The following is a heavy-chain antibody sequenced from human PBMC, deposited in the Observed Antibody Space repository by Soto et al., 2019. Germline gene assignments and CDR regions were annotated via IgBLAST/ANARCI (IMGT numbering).Heavy chain of an antibody. J-gene: IGHJ4*02. V-gene: IGHV4-34*01. CDR3: ARGQVPYDFWSGYPAYYFDY. CDR1: GGSFSGYY. D-gene: IGHD3-3*01. CDR2: INHSGST. Sequence: SETLSLTCAVYGGSFSGYYWSWIRQPPGKGLEWIGEINHSGSTNCNPSLKSRVTISVDTSKNQFSLKLSSVTAADTAVYYCARGQVPYDFWSGYPAYYFDYWGQGTLVTVSS.